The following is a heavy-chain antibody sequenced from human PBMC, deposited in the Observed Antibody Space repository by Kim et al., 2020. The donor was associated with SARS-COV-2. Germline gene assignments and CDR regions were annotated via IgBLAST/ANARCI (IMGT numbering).Heavy chain of an antibody. Sequence: SETLSLTCTVSGGSISSYYWSWIRQPPGKGLEWIGYIYYSGSTNYNPSLKSRVTISVDTSKNQFSLKLSSVTAADTAVYYCASGGVPAAIWVSHYYGMDVWGQGTTVTVSS. CDR3: ASGGVPAAIWVSHYYGMDV. J-gene: IGHJ6*02. V-gene: IGHV4-59*01. D-gene: IGHD2-2*01. CDR1: GGSISSYY. CDR2: IYYSGST.